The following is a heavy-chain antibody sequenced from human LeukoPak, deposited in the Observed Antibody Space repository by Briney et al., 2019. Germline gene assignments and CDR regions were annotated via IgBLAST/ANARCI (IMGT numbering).Heavy chain of an antibody. Sequence: GGSLRLSCAASGFAFGSEAMSWVRQSPARGLEWVASISPGGGTTYYADYVKGRFTISRDNSNNSLFVQMNSLRVEDTAVYFCAKSRSGSANWALRIFDNWGQGTLVTVSS. CDR3: AKSRSGSANWALRIFDN. D-gene: IGHD1-1*01. V-gene: IGHV3-23*01. CDR1: GFAFGSEA. CDR2: ISPGGGTT. J-gene: IGHJ4*02.